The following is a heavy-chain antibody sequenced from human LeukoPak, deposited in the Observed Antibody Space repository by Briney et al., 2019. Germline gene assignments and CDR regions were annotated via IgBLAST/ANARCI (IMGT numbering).Heavy chain of an antibody. V-gene: IGHV4-59*12. D-gene: IGHD2-15*01. CDR2: IYYSGST. Sequence: SETLSLTCTVSGGSISSYYWSWIRLPPGKGLEWIGYIYYSGSTNYNPSLKSRVTIPVDTSKNQFSLRLSSVTAADTAVYYCARASGVDAFDIWGQGTMVTVSS. J-gene: IGHJ3*02. CDR3: ARASGVDAFDI. CDR1: GGSISSYY.